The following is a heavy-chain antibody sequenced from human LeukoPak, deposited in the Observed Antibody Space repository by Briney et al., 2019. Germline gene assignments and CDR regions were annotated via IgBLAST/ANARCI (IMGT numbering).Heavy chain of an antibody. CDR3: ARVEGIVATIRFDY. CDR2: IYYSGST. D-gene: IGHD5-12*01. V-gene: IGHV4-59*01. CDR1: GGSISSYY. J-gene: IGHJ4*02. Sequence: SETLSLTCTVSGGSISSYYWSWIRQPPGKGLEWIGYIYYSGSTNYNPSLKSRVTISVDTSKNQFSLKLSSATAADTAVYYCARVEGIVATIRFDYWGQGTLVTVSS.